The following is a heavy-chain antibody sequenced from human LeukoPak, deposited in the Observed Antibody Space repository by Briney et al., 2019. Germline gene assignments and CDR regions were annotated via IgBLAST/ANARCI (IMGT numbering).Heavy chain of an antibody. V-gene: IGHV3-23*01. CDR1: GFTFSSYA. D-gene: IGHD2-8*02. CDR2: ISGSGGST. Sequence: GGSLRLSCAASGFTFSSYAMSWVRQAPGKGLEWVSAISGSGGSTYYADSVKGRFTISRDNSKNTLYLQKNSLRAEDTAVYYCAKDARGYCTGGVCYIGYFDYWGQGTLVTVSS. J-gene: IGHJ4*02. CDR3: AKDARGYCTGGVCYIGYFDY.